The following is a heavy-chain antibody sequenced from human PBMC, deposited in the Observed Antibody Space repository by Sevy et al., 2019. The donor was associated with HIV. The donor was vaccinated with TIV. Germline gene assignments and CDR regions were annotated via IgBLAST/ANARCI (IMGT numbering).Heavy chain of an antibody. V-gene: IGHV3-7*01. CDR2: IKEDGSVK. CDR1: GFTFSSSW. D-gene: IGHD1-1*01. Sequence: GGSLRLSCAASGFTFSSSWMSWVRQTPEKGLEWVATIKEDGSVKQYLDSVKGRFTISRDNARNSLFLQMNSLRNEDTAVYYCAKNGRTAGVWGQGTLVTVSS. J-gene: IGHJ4*02. CDR3: AKNGRTAGV.